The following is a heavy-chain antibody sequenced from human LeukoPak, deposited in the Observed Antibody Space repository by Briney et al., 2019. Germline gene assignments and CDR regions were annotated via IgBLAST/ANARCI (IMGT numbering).Heavy chain of an antibody. D-gene: IGHD2-21*02. CDR2: IYYSGST. CDR3: ARAPPLAYCGGDCYFGA. J-gene: IGHJ5*02. Sequence: PSETLSLTCTVSGGSISSYYWSWIRQPPGKGLEWIGYIYYSGSTNYNPSLKSRVTISVDTSKNQFSLKLSSVTAADTAVYYCARAPPLAYCGGDCYFGAWGQGTLVTVSS. V-gene: IGHV4-59*12. CDR1: GGSISSYY.